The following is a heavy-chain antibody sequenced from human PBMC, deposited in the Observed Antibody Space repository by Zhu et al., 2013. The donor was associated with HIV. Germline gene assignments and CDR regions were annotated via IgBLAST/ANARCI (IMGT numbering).Heavy chain of an antibody. V-gene: IGHV4-31*03. CDR1: GGSISSGGFY. D-gene: IGHD5-12*01. J-gene: IGHJ4*02. CDR2: IYYSGST. CDR3: ARATPAYDSLHFDY. Sequence: VQLQESGPGLVKPSQTLSLTCTVSGGSISSGGFYWSWIRQRPGKALECIGYIYYSGSTNYNPSLKGRVTISVETSKSQFSLRLRSLTAADTAVYYCARATPAYDSLHFDYWGQGTLVTVSS.